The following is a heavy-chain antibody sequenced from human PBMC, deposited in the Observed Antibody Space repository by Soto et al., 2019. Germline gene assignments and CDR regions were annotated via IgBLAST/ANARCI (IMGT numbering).Heavy chain of an antibody. Sequence: EVQLMESGGGLVQPGGSLRLSCTVSGFTVSSNYMNWVRQAPGKGLEWVSVIFPDGSTYYTDSVRDRFTISRDNSKNTVYLQMNSLRADDTAVYFCARRALPHAFVDYWGQGTLVTVSS. J-gene: IGHJ4*02. V-gene: IGHV3-66*01. CDR3: ARRALPHAFVDY. D-gene: IGHD2-15*01. CDR2: IFPDGST. CDR1: GFTVSSNY.